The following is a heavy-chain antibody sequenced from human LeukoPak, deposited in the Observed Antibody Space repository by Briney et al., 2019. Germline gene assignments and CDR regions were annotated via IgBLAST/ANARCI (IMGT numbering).Heavy chain of an antibody. Sequence: GASVNVPCKASGYTFNNFGISWVRQAPGQGLEWLGWINAYNGDTNYAQKFQGRVILSTDTSTDTAYMEMRSLRSDDTAVYFCARDGFIGSAGVFDIWGQGTMVTVSS. J-gene: IGHJ3*02. CDR3: ARDGFIGSAGVFDI. CDR2: INAYNGDT. D-gene: IGHD1-26*01. CDR1: GYTFNNFG. V-gene: IGHV1-18*01.